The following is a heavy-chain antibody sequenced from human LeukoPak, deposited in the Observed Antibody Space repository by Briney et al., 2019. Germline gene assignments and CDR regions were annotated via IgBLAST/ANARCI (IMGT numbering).Heavy chain of an antibody. CDR2: INSDGSST. CDR1: GFTFSSYW. CDR3: ARGDYEYYYYYYMDV. Sequence: GGPLRLSCAASGFTFSSYWMHWVRQAPGKGLVWVSRINSDGSSTSYADSVKGRFTISRDNAKNTLYLQMNSLRAEDTAVYYCARGDYEYYYYYYMDVWGKGTTVTVSS. J-gene: IGHJ6*03. D-gene: IGHD4-17*01. V-gene: IGHV3-74*01.